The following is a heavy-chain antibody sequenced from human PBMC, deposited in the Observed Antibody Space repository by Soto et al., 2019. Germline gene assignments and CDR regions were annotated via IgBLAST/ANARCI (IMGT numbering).Heavy chain of an antibody. Sequence: PSETLSLTCTVSGGSISSYYWSWIRQPPGKGLEWIGYIYYSGSTNYNPSLKSRVTISVDTSKNQFSLKLSSVTAADPAVYYCARGTTVALNRGYYVDDWGQGTLVTVSS. D-gene: IGHD4-4*01. V-gene: IGHV4-59*01. J-gene: IGHJ4*02. CDR1: GGSISSYY. CDR2: IYYSGST. CDR3: ARGTTVALNRGYYVDD.